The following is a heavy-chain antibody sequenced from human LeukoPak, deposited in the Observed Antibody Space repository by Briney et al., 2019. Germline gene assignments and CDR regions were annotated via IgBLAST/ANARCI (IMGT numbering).Heavy chain of an antibody. CDR1: GFTFNSYS. V-gene: IGHV3-21*01. CDR3: ARDRSGRSDGDH. CDR2: ISSSSSYI. Sequence: PGGSLRLSCAASGFTFNSYSMDWVRQAPGKGLEWVSSISSSSSYIYYADSVKGRFTISRDNAKNSLYLQMNSLRAEDTAVYYCARDRSGRSDGDHWGQGTLVTVSS. J-gene: IGHJ4*02. D-gene: IGHD6-19*01.